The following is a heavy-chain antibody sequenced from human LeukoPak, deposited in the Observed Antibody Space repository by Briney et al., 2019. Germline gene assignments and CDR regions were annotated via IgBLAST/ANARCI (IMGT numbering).Heavy chain of an antibody. J-gene: IGHJ4*02. D-gene: IGHD6-25*01. V-gene: IGHV4-39*07. CDR1: GGSISSSSYY. Sequence: PSETLSLTCTVSGGSISSSSYYWGWIRQPPGKGLEWIGSIYYSGRTYYNPSLKSRVTISVDTSKNQFSLKLRSVTAADTAVYYCARRRPGHISNHYFDYWGQGTLVTVSS. CDR2: IYYSGRT. CDR3: ARRRPGHISNHYFDY.